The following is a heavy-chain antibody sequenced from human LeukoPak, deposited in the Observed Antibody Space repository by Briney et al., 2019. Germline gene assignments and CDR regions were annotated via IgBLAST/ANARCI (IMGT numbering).Heavy chain of an antibody. D-gene: IGHD3-22*01. CDR2: IYYSGST. CDR1: GGSISSSNYY. V-gene: IGHV4-39*02. J-gene: IGHJ4*02. CDR3: ARDNNPLYDSSGYLVGFVSFDY. Sequence: PSETLSLTCTVSGGSISSSNYYWGWIRQPPGMGLEWIGSIYYSGSTYYNPSLKSRVTISVDTSKNQFSLRLSSVTAADTAVYYCARDNNPLYDSSGYLVGFVSFDYWGQGTLVTVSS.